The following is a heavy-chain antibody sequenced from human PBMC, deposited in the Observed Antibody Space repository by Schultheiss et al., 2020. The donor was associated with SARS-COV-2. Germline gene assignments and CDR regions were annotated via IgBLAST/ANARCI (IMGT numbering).Heavy chain of an antibody. D-gene: IGHD6-6*01. J-gene: IGHJ4*02. Sequence: GGSLRLSCAASGFTFSSYSMNWVRQAPGKGLEWVSSISSSSSYIYYADSVKGRFTISRDNAKNSLYLQMNSLRAEDTAVYYCARERRSSSSTFDYWGQGTLVTVSS. CDR2: ISSSSSYI. V-gene: IGHV3-21*04. CDR1: GFTFSSYS. CDR3: ARERRSSSSTFDY.